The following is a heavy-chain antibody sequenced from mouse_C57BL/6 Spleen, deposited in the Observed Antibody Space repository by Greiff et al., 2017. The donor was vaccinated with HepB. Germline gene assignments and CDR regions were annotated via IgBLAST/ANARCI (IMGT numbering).Heavy chain of an antibody. CDR1: GYAFSSYW. J-gene: IGHJ3*01. CDR3: ARDHYYGSSLAY. Sequence: VKLLESGAELVKPGASVKISCKASGYAFSSYWMNWVKQRPGKGLEWIGQIYPGDGDTNYNGKFKGKATLTADKSSSTAYMQLSSLTSEDSAVYFCARDHYYGSSLAYWGQGTLVTVSA. D-gene: IGHD1-1*01. V-gene: IGHV1-80*01. CDR2: IYPGDGDT.